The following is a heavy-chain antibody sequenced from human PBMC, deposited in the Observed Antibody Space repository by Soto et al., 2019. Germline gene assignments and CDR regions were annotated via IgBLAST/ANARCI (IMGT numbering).Heavy chain of an antibody. J-gene: IGHJ5*02. CDR3: PHTRGGGNSAWFDP. CDR2: IYWDDDK. V-gene: IGHV2-5*02. CDR1: GFSLSTSAAG. Sequence: QITLKESGPTLVTPTQTLTLTCTFSGFSLSTSAAGVGWIRQPPGKALEWLALIYWDDDKRYSPSLKSRLTITKDTSKDQVVLTMTNMDPVDTGTYYCPHTRGGGNSAWFDPWGQGTLVTVSS. D-gene: IGHD2-21*01.